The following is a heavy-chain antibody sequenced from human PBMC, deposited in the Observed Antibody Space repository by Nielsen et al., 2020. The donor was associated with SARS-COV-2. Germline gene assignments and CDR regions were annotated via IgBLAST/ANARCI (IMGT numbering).Heavy chain of an antibody. CDR1: GFTFSSYG. V-gene: IGHV3-33*01. D-gene: IGHD3-10*01. Sequence: GESLKISCAASGFTFSSYGMHWVRQAPGKGLEWVAVIWYDGSNKYYADSVKGRFTISRDNSKNTLYLQMNSLRTEDTAVYFCARRGRGQGAYYYGSYTYYFDYWGQGTLVTVSS. CDR2: IWYDGSNK. J-gene: IGHJ4*02. CDR3: ARRGRGQGAYYYGSYTYYFDY.